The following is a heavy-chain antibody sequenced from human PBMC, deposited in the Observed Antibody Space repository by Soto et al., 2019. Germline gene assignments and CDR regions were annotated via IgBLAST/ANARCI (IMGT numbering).Heavy chain of an antibody. CDR2: VWANGINN. Sequence: GGSLRLSCAASGFMFTNYGMHWVRQAPGKGLEWVAVVWANGINNYYGDFVEGRFTISRDNSKSSLYLQMNSLRVEDTAVYYCVRERGPFDAFDFWGQGTMVTVSS. J-gene: IGHJ3*01. CDR3: VRERGPFDAFDF. CDR1: GFMFTNYG. V-gene: IGHV3-33*01.